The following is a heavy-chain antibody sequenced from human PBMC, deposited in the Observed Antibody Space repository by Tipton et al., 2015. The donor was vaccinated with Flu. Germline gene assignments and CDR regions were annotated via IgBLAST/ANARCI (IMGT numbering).Heavy chain of an antibody. J-gene: IGHJ6*02. CDR1: GGSISAGDFF. CDR3: ARDQGFGGGLTYDYYSMDV. CDR2: IYHSGST. Sequence: GLVKPSQTLSLTCTVSGGSISAGDFFWSWIRQRPGKGLEWIAYIYHSGSTYYNPSLKSRVTMSVDTSKNQFSLNLSSVTAADTAVYYCARDQGFGGGLTYDYYSMDVWDQGP. V-gene: IGHV4-31*03. D-gene: IGHD3-10*01.